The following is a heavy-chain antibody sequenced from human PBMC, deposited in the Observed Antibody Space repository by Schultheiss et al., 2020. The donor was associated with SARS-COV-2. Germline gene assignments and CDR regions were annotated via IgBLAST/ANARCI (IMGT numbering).Heavy chain of an antibody. CDR3: ARDSYYYGSGNESLGY. CDR2: ISTTTSYV. J-gene: IGHJ4*02. V-gene: IGHV3-21*01. CDR1: GFSFSSYR. D-gene: IGHD3-10*01. Sequence: GGSLRLSCAASGFSFSSYRMNWVRQAPGKGLEWVSSISTTTSYVNYADSVKGRFTISRDNAKNSLFLQMNSLRAEDTAVYYCARDSYYYGSGNESLGYWGQGTLVTVSS.